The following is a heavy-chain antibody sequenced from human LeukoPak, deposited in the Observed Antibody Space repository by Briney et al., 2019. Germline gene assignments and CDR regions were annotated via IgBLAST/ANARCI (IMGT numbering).Heavy chain of an antibody. Sequence: SETLSLTCTVSGGSISSYYWSWIRQPPGKGLEWIGYIYYSGSTYYNPSLKSRVTISVDTSKNQFSLKLSSVTAADTAVYYCARAYKAYCGGDCYSEGDAFDIWGQGTMVTVSS. J-gene: IGHJ3*02. D-gene: IGHD2-21*02. CDR3: ARAYKAYCGGDCYSEGDAFDI. CDR2: IYYSGST. CDR1: GGSISSYY. V-gene: IGHV4-59*08.